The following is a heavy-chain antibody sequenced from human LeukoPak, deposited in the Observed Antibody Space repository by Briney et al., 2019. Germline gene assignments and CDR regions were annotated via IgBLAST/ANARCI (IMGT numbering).Heavy chain of an antibody. D-gene: IGHD3-3*01. V-gene: IGHV3-23*01. CDR1: GFTFSSYA. CDR3: ATSPIFGVVPTKSYGMDV. CDR2: ISGSGGST. Sequence: GGSLRLSCAASGFTFSSYAMSWVRQAPGKGLEWVSAISGSGGSTYYADSVKGRFTISRDNSKNTLYLQMNSLRAEDTAVYYCATSPIFGVVPTKSYGMDVWSQGTTVTVSS. J-gene: IGHJ6*02.